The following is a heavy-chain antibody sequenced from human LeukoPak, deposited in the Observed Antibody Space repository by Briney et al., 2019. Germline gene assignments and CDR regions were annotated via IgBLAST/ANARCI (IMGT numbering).Heavy chain of an antibody. J-gene: IGHJ4*02. CDR3: ARVTVWSGYYFDY. D-gene: IGHD3-3*01. CDR1: GGSISSYY. Sequence: SETLSLTCTVSGGSISSYYWSWIRQPPGKGLEWIGYIYYSGSTNYNPSLKSRVTISVDTSKNQFSLKLSSVTAADTAVHYCARVTVWSGYYFDYWGQGTLVTVSS. CDR2: IYYSGST. V-gene: IGHV4-59*01.